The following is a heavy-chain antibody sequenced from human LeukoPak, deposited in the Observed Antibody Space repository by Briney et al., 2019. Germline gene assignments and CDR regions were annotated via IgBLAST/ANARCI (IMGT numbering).Heavy chain of an antibody. CDR1: GGSISSSSYY. Sequence: KTSETLSLTCTVSGGSISSSSYYWSWIRQPPGKGLEWIGYIYYSGSTNYNPSLKSRVTISVDTSKNQFSLKLSSVTAADTAVYYCASQEGRGYWGQGTLVTVSS. CDR2: IYYSGST. V-gene: IGHV4-61*05. D-gene: IGHD3-10*01. J-gene: IGHJ4*02. CDR3: ASQEGRGY.